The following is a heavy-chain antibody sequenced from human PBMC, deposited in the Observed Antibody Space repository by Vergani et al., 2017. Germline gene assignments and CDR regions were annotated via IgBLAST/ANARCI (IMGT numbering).Heavy chain of an antibody. Sequence: QVQLVQSGAEVKKPGASVKVSCKASGYTFTSYGISWVRHAPGQGLEWMGWISAYNGNTNYAQKLQGRVTMTTDTSTSTAYMELRSLRSDDTAVYYCARGLYCTNGVCYPGNFDYWGQGTLVTVSS. CDR2: ISAYNGNT. D-gene: IGHD2-8*01. J-gene: IGHJ4*02. V-gene: IGHV1-18*01. CDR1: GYTFTSYG. CDR3: ARGLYCTNGVCYPGNFDY.